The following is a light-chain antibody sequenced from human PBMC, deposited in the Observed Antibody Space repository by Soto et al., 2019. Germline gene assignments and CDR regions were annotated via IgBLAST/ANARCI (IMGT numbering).Light chain of an antibody. J-gene: IGKJ2*01. CDR1: WVFGTP. CDR3: QQYNNWPDMYT. Sequence: EMVMTQSPATLSVSPGERVILSCRPGWVFGTPLAWSQQKPGQVPRLLIYGAPTRATGIPARFSGSGSGTDFTLTISSLQSEDFAVYYCQQYNNWPDMYTFGQGTKLEIK. CDR2: GAP. V-gene: IGKV3-15*01.